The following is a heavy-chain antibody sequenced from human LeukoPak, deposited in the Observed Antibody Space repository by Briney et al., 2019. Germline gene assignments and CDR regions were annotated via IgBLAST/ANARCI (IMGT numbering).Heavy chain of an antibody. Sequence: PSETLSLTCTVSGGSISSSSYYWGWIRQPPGKGLEWIGSIYYSGSTYYNPSLKSRVTISVDTSKNQFSLKLSSVTAADTAVYYCARQGGSFYDILTGYYRAQVSYMDVWGKGTTVTVSS. V-gene: IGHV4-39*01. CDR2: IYYSGST. J-gene: IGHJ6*03. CDR1: GGSISSSSYY. D-gene: IGHD3-9*01. CDR3: ARQGGSFYDILTGYYRAQVSYMDV.